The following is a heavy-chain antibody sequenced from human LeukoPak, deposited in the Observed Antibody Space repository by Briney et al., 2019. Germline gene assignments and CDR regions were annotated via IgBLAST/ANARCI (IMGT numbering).Heavy chain of an antibody. Sequence: PSETLSLTCAVYGTSLSNYYWSWIRQPPGKGLEWIGEINHGGNTNYNPSLKSRVTLSIDMSKKQFSLRLNSVTAADTAVYYCARVGDTASAPFASWGQGILVTVSS. CDR1: GTSLSNYY. J-gene: IGHJ4*02. V-gene: IGHV4-34*01. D-gene: IGHD5-18*01. CDR3: ARVGDTASAPFAS. CDR2: INHGGNT.